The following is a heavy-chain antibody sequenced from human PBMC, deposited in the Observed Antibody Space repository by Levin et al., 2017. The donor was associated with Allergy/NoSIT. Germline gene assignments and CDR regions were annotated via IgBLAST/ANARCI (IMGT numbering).Heavy chain of an antibody. D-gene: IGHD3-10*01. V-gene: IGHV3-66*01. CDR3: ARDGPTYYYGSGSYHEYFQH. CDR2: IYSGGST. Sequence: GGSLRLSCAASGFTVSSNYMSWVRQAPGKGLEWVSVIYSGGSTYYADSVKGRFTISRDNSKNTLYLQMNSLRAEDTAVYYCARDGPTYYYGSGSYHEYFQHWGQGTLVTVSS. J-gene: IGHJ1*01. CDR1: GFTVSSNY.